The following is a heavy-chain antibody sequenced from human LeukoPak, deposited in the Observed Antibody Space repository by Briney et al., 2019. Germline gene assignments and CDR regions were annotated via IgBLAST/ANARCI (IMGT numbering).Heavy chain of an antibody. CDR1: GFTFSTSW. CDR3: VRDMGYYDKV. CDR2: INSVGNDR. J-gene: IGHJ4*02. Sequence: PGGSLRLSCAASGFTFSTSWMHWVRQAPGEGLVWVSRINSVGNDRNYADSVKGRFTISRDNAKNTLYLQMNSLRAEDTAVYYCVRDMGYYDKVWGQGTLVTVSS. V-gene: IGHV3-74*01. D-gene: IGHD3-22*01.